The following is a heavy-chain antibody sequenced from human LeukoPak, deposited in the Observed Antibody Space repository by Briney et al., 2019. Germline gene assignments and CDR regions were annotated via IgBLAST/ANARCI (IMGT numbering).Heavy chain of an antibody. D-gene: IGHD6-19*01. CDR3: ARQSVGGSGWYLDY. Sequence: GESLKISCKGSGNSFTGYWIGWVRLMPGKGLEWMGIIYPGDSDTRYSPSFKGQVAISADKTISTAYLQWSSLKASDTAMYYCARQSVGGSGWYLDYWGQGTLVTVSS. CDR2: IYPGDSDT. V-gene: IGHV5-51*01. CDR1: GNSFTGYW. J-gene: IGHJ4*02.